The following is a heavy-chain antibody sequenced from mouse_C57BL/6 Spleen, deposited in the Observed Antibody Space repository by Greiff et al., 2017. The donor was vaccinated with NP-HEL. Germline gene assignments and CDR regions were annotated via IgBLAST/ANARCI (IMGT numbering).Heavy chain of an antibody. CDR1: GFNIKDDY. V-gene: IGHV14-4*01. Sequence: VQLQQSGAEFVRPGASVKLSCTASGFNIKDDYMHWVKQRPEQGLEWIGWIDPENGDTEYASKFQGKATITADTSSNTAYLQLSSLTSEDTAVYYCTKSSYYYGSSSPLDVWGTGTTVTVSS. CDR2: IDPENGDT. D-gene: IGHD1-1*01. J-gene: IGHJ1*03. CDR3: TKSSYYYGSSSPLDV.